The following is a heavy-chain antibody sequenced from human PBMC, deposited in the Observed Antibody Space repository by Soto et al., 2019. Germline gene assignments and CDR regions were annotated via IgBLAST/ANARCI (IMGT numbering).Heavy chain of an antibody. J-gene: IGHJ6*02. CDR2: ISYDGSNK. CDR3: AKDINLISFLGY. V-gene: IGHV3-30-3*01. Sequence: PGGSLRLSCAASGFTFSSYAMHWVRQAPGKGLEWVAVISYDGSNKYYADSVKGRFTISRDNSKNILYLQMNSLRAEDTAVYYCAKDINLISFLGYWGQGTTVTVSS. D-gene: IGHD3-3*01. CDR1: GFTFSSYA.